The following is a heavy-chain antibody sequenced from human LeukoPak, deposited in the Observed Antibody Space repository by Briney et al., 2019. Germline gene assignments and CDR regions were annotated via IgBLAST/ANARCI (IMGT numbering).Heavy chain of an antibody. J-gene: IGHJ3*02. V-gene: IGHV3-13*01. CDR3: ARGKLGIINGAFDI. CDR2: IGTAGDT. Sequence: TGGSLRLSCAASGFTFSSYDMHWVRQATGKGLEWVSAIGTAGDTYYPGSVKGRFTISRENAKNSSYLQMNSLRAGDTAVYYCARGKLGIINGAFDIWGQGTMVTVSS. CDR1: GFTFSSYD. D-gene: IGHD7-27*01.